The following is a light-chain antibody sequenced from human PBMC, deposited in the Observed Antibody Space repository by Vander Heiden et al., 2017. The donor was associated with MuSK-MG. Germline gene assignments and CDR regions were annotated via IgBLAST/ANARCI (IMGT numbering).Light chain of an antibody. Sequence: DIVMTQSPDPLAVSLGERATINCKSSQSVLYSSNNKNYLAWYQQKPGQPPKLLIYWASTRESGVPDRFRGSGSGTDFTLTISSLQAEDVAVYYCQQYYSTPGSITFGQGTRLEIK. CDR3: QQYYSTPGSIT. V-gene: IGKV4-1*01. CDR2: WAS. CDR1: QSVLYSSNNKNY. J-gene: IGKJ5*01.